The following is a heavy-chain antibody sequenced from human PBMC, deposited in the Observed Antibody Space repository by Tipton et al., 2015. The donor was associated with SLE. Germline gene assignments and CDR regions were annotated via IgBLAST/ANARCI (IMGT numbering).Heavy chain of an antibody. CDR1: GFTFSTYA. CDR3: ARAMGSTTGDFDY. V-gene: IGHV3-23*01. D-gene: IGHD1-1*01. CDR2: ISGNSGAT. J-gene: IGHJ4*02. Sequence: SLRLSCVASGFTFSTYAMSWVRQAPGMGLEWVSGISGNSGATWYADSVKGRFTISRDNSKNTLFLQMDNLGADDTAVFYCARAMGSTTGDFDYWGQGTLVTVSS.